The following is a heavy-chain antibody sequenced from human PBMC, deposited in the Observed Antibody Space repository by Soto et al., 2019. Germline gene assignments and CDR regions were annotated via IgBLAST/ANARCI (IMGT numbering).Heavy chain of an antibody. CDR3: ARGGTDYGGNSVY. Sequence: QVQLVESGGGVVQPGRSLRLSCAASGFTFSSYGMHWVRQAPGKGLEWVAVIWYDGSNKYYADSVKGRFTISRDNSKNTLYLQMNSLRAEDTAVYYCARGGTDYGGNSVYWGQGTLVTVSS. CDR1: GFTFSSYG. CDR2: IWYDGSNK. D-gene: IGHD4-17*01. V-gene: IGHV3-33*01. J-gene: IGHJ4*02.